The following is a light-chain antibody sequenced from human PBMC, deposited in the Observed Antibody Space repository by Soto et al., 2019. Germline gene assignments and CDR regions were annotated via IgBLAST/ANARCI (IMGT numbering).Light chain of an antibody. CDR2: AAS. V-gene: IGKV1-39*01. J-gene: IGKJ1*01. CDR3: QQSYSTLWT. Sequence: DIRMTQSPSSLSASVGDRVTITCRARQSISSYLNWYQQKPGKAPKLLIYAASSLQSGVPSRFSGSGSGTDFTLTISSLQPEDFATYYCQQSYSTLWTFGQGTKVEIK. CDR1: QSISSY.